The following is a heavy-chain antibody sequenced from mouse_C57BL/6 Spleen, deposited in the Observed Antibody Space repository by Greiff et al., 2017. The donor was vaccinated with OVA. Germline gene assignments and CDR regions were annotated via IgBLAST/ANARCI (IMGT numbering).Heavy chain of an antibody. CDR3: TRSWLLRGDY. D-gene: IGHD2-3*01. J-gene: IGHJ4*01. Sequence: EVQRVESGGGLVQPGGSMKLSCAASGFTFSDAWMDWVRQSPEKGLEWVAEIRNKANNHATYYAETVKGRFTISRDDSKSSVYLQMTSLRAEDTGIYYCTRSWLLRGDYWGQGTSVTVSS. CDR1: GFTFSDAW. V-gene: IGHV6-6*01. CDR2: IRNKANNHAT.